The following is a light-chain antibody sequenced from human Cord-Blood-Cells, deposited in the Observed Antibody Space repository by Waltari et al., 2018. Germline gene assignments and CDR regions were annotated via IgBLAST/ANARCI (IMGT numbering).Light chain of an antibody. V-gene: IGLV2-23*01. J-gene: IGLJ1*01. CDR3: CSYAGSSTYV. Sequence: QSALTQPASVSGSPGQSITISCTGTSSDVGSYNLVSWYQQHPGKAPKLMIYEGSKRPSGVSNRYPGSKSGNTASLTISELQAEDEADYYCCSYAGSSTYVFGTGTKVTVL. CDR2: EGS. CDR1: SSDVGSYNL.